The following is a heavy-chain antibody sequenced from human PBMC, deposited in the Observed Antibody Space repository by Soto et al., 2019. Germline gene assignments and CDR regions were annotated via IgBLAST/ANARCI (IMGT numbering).Heavy chain of an antibody. J-gene: IGHJ4*02. V-gene: IGHV1-2*02. CDR1: GYTFKDYF. CDR3: ARDPSPDFWSGYFDY. D-gene: IGHD3-3*01. CDR2: INPNNGGT. Sequence: HLVQSGAEVKQPGASVKVSCKASGYTFKDYFLHWVRQAPGQGLEWMGWINPNNGGTDYAQKFQGTINMTRDTSNSTAYREVSGLTSGYTAVYYWARDPSPDFWSGYFDYWGQGTLVTVSS.